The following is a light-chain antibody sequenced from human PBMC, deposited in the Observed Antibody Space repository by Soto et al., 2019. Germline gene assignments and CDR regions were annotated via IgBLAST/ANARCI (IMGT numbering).Light chain of an antibody. CDR2: DAS. Sequence: EAVLTQSPGTLSLSPGERATLSCRASQSVSSYLAWYQQKPGQAPRLLIYDASNRATGIPARFSGSGSGTDFTLTISSLEPEDFAVYYCQQHGNSPRTFGQGAKVDI. CDR1: QSVSSY. J-gene: IGKJ1*01. CDR3: QQHGNSPRT. V-gene: IGKV3-11*01.